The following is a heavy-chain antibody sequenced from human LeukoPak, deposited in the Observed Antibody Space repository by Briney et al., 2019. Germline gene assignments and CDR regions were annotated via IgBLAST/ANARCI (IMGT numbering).Heavy chain of an antibody. J-gene: IGHJ4*02. D-gene: IGHD1-26*01. Sequence: SETLPLTCTVSGGSISSNAYYWAWIRQPPGKGLEWIGSIYSSVSTYYNPSLKSRVTISVDTSKNQFSLRLSSVTAADTALYYCAYSGSYGHLGYWGQGIPVTVSS. CDR1: GGSISSNAYY. CDR3: AYSGSYGHLGY. V-gene: IGHV4-39*01. CDR2: IYSSVST.